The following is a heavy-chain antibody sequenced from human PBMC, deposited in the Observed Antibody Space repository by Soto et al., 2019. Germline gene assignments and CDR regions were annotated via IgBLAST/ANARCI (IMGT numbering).Heavy chain of an antibody. D-gene: IGHD1-26*01. J-gene: IGHJ4*02. CDR1: GFAFSNYG. Sequence: PGGSLRLSCAASGFAFSNYGMHWVRQAPGKGLEWLAVISFDGSNKYYADSVKGRFTVSRDNSKNTLYLHMNSLRDEDTALYYCARCGFEWELRSFDYWGQGTLVTVSS. CDR3: ARCGFEWELRSFDY. V-gene: IGHV3-30*03. CDR2: ISFDGSNK.